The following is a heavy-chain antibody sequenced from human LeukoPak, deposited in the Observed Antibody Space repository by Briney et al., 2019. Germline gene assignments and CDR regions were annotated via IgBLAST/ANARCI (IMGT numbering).Heavy chain of an antibody. CDR3: ARGSRYERFCNDKRCYNVYDF. CDR2: TIPFVGSA. CDR1: GGTISNYA. Sequence: ASVKVSCKGFGGTISNYAISWVRQAPGQGLEWMGGTIPFVGSANHARKFQGRVSITTDASTNTAYMELNSLRLGDTAVYYCARGSRYERFCNDKRCYNVYDFWGQGTLVTVSS. D-gene: IGHD2-2*02. V-gene: IGHV1-69*05. J-gene: IGHJ4*02.